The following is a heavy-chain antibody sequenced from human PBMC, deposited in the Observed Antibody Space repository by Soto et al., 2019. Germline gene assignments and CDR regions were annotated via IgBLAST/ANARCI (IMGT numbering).Heavy chain of an antibody. Sequence: ASVKVSCKASGYTFTSYGISWVRQAPGQGLEWMGWISAYNGNTNYAQKLQGRVTMTTDTSTSTAYMELRSLRSDDTAVYYCARAGLRFLEWLPPAYYYYMDVWGKGTTVTVS. D-gene: IGHD3-3*01. CDR2: ISAYNGNT. CDR3: ARAGLRFLEWLPPAYYYYMDV. J-gene: IGHJ6*03. V-gene: IGHV1-18*01. CDR1: GYTFTSYG.